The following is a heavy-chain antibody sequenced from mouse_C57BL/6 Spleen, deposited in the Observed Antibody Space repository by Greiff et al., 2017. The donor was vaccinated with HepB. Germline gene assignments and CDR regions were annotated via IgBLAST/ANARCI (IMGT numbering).Heavy chain of an antibody. Sequence: EVMLVESGPELVKPGASVKISCKASGYSFTGYYMNWVKQSPEKSLEWIGEINPSTGGTTYNQKFKAKATLTVDKSSSTAYMQLKSLTSEDSAVYYCARSPDYGGGYYAMDYWGQGTSVTVSS. J-gene: IGHJ4*01. CDR3: ARSPDYGGGYYAMDY. D-gene: IGHD2-4*01. V-gene: IGHV1-42*01. CDR1: GYSFTGYY. CDR2: INPSTGGT.